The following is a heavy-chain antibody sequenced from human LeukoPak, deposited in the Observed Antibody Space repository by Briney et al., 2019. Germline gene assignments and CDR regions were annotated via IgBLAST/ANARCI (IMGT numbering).Heavy chain of an antibody. CDR3: ALMYYYDSSGYYPEYFQH. V-gene: IGHV4-38-2*01. CDR2: IYHSGST. CDR1: GYSISNGYY. J-gene: IGHJ1*01. D-gene: IGHD3-22*01. Sequence: SETLSLTCAVSGYSISNGYYWGWIRQPPGKGLEWIGSIYHSGSTYYNPPLKSRVTISVDTSKNQFSLNLSSVTAAHTAVYYCALMYYYDSSGYYPEYFQHWGQGTLVTVSS.